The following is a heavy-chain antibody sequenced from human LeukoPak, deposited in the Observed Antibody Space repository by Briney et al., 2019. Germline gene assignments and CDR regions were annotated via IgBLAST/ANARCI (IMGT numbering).Heavy chain of an antibody. D-gene: IGHD3-10*01. CDR3: ARVSYYYGSGSYYIT. V-gene: IGHV4-4*07. CDR2: IYTSGST. CDR1: GGSISSYY. J-gene: IGHJ5*02. Sequence: SETLSLTCTVSGGSISSYYWSWIRQPAGKGLEWIGRIYTSGSTNYNPSLKSRVTMSVDTSKNQFSLKLSSVTAADTAVYYCARVSYYYGSGSYYITWGQGTLVTVSS.